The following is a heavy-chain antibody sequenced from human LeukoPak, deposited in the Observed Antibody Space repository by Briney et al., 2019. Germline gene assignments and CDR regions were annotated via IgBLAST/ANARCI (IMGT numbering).Heavy chain of an antibody. Sequence: QSGGSLRLSCAASGFTFSSYGMHWVRQALGKGLEWVAVIWYDGSNKYYADSVKGRFTISRDNSKNTLYLQMNSLRAEDTAVYYCARSRGRAPFDYWGQGTLVTVSS. CDR1: GFTFSSYG. J-gene: IGHJ4*02. CDR3: ARSRGRAPFDY. V-gene: IGHV3-33*01. CDR2: IWYDGSNK.